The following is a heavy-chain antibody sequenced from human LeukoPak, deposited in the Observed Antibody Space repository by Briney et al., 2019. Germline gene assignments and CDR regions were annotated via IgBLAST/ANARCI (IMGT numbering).Heavy chain of an antibody. V-gene: IGHV3-23*01. Sequence: GGSLRLSCAVSGFTFTNEAMGWVRQLRGGGLEWVSTISPGGGTTYYADSVKGRFTISRDNSKNMLYLQMDSLRAEDTAVYYCARGGYYYDGTGYYYDYWGQGTLVTVSS. J-gene: IGHJ4*02. CDR2: ISPGGGTT. CDR3: ARGGYYYDGTGYYYDY. D-gene: IGHD3-22*01. CDR1: GFTFTNEA.